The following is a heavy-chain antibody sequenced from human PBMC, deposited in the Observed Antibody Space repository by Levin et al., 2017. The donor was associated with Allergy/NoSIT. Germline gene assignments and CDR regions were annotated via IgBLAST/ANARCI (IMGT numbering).Heavy chain of an antibody. CDR2: IYYSGST. CDR3: ARGGAELERQEYYYYYYYMDV. J-gene: IGHJ6*03. D-gene: IGHD1-1*01. Sequence: NPSETLSLTCTVSGGSISSYYWSWIRQPPGKGLEWIGYIYYSGSTNYNPSLKSRVTISVDTSKNQFSLKLSSVTAADTAVYYCARGGAELERQEYYYYYYYMDVWGKGTTVTVSS. CDR1: GGSISSYY. V-gene: IGHV4-59*01.